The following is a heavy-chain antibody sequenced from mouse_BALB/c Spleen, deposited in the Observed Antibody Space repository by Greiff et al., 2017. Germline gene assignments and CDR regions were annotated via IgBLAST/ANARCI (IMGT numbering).Heavy chain of an antibody. Sequence: EVKLMESGGGLVKPGGSLKLSCAASGFTFSDYYMYWVRQTPEKRLEWVATISDGGSYTYYPDSVKGRFTISRDNAKNNLYLQMSSLKSEDTAMYYCARDGVSYYGSSYLSYWGQGTLVTVSA. J-gene: IGHJ3*01. CDR1: GFTFSDYY. CDR3: ARDGVSYYGSSYLSY. V-gene: IGHV5-4*02. CDR2: ISDGGSYT. D-gene: IGHD1-1*01.